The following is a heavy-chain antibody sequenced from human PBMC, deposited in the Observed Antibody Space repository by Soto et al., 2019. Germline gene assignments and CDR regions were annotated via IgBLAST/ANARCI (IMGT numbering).Heavy chain of an antibody. CDR3: ARRTVVLSGPGGDDY. CDR2: IYYSGTT. D-gene: IGHD2-2*01. CDR1: GGSISSGGYY. J-gene: IGHJ4*02. V-gene: IGHV4-31*03. Sequence: QVQLQESGPGLVKPSQTLSLTCTVSGGSISSGGYYWYWIRQHPGKGLEWIGFIYYSGTTYYNPSLKNRVTISVDTSKNQFPLQLDSMTAADTAVYYCARRTVVLSGPGGDDYWGQGTLVTVSS.